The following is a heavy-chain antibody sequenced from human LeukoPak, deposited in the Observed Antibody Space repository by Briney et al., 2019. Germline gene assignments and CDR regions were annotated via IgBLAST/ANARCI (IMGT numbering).Heavy chain of an antibody. CDR1: GFTFKTYA. J-gene: IGHJ4*02. V-gene: IGHV3-23*01. CDR2: MGGSGSST. D-gene: IGHD4-17*01. CDR3: AKEGYGDYIDY. Sequence: GGSLRLSCAASGFTFKTYAMNWVRQVPGKGPEWVSSMGGSGSSTDYADSVKGRFTISRDNSKNTLYLQMNSLRAEDTAVYYCAKEGYGDYIDYWGQGTLVTVSS.